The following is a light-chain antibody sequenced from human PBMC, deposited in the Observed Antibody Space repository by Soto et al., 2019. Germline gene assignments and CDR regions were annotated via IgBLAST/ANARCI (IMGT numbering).Light chain of an antibody. V-gene: IGKV3-20*01. CDR3: QKYGSSPLS. CDR1: QSVSSSY. J-gene: IGKJ4*01. CDR2: GTS. Sequence: EIVLTQSPGTLSLSPGERATLTCRASQSVSSSYLAWYQQKPGQAPRLLISGTSSRATGIPDRFSGSVSGTDFTLTISRLEPEDVAVYYCQKYGSSPLSFGGGTKVEIK.